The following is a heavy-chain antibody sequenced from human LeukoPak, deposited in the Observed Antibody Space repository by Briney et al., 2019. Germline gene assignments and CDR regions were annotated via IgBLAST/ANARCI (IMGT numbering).Heavy chain of an antibody. CDR1: GFTFSSYW. V-gene: IGHV3-7*01. D-gene: IGHD5-18*01. Sequence: PGGSLRLSCAASGFTFSSYWMSWVRQAPGKGLEWVANIKQDGSEKYYVDSVKGRFTISRDNAKNSLYLQMNSLRAEDTAVYYCAREPKLGYSYGYDYWGQGTLVTVPS. CDR2: IKQDGSEK. J-gene: IGHJ4*02. CDR3: AREPKLGYSYGYDY.